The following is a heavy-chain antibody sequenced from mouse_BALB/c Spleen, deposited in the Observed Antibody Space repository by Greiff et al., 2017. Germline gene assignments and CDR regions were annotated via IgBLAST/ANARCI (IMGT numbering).Heavy chain of an antibody. D-gene: IGHD4-1*01. Sequence: DVKLVESGGGLVKPGGSLKLSCAASGFTFSDYYMYWVRQTPEKRLEWVATISDGGSYTYYPDSVKGRFTISRDNAKNNLYLQMSSLKSEDTAMYYCARDDWDEGYAMDYWGQGTSVTVSS. CDR2: ISDGGSYT. CDR3: ARDDWDEGYAMDY. J-gene: IGHJ4*01. V-gene: IGHV5-4*02. CDR1: GFTFSDYY.